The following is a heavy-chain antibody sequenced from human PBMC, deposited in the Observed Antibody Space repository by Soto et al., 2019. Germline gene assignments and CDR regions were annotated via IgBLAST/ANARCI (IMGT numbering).Heavy chain of an antibody. Sequence: SVKVSCKASGYTFTGYYMHWVRQAPGQGLEWMGRINPNLGITNYAQKFQGRVTITADKSTSTAYMELSSLRSEDTAVYYCARDLKAGAFDIWGQGTMVTVSS. V-gene: IGHV1-69*04. CDR1: GYTFTGYY. D-gene: IGHD6-25*01. J-gene: IGHJ3*02. CDR2: INPNLGIT. CDR3: ARDLKAGAFDI.